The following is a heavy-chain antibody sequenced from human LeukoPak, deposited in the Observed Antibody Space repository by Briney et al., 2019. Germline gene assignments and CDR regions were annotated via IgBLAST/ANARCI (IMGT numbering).Heavy chain of an antibody. J-gene: IGHJ2*01. V-gene: IGHV4-59*08. CDR1: GASISNYY. CDR3: ARFTTVVPAFWYFDL. Sequence: PSETLSLTCTVSGASISNYYWRWIRQPPGKGLEWIGYIFYSGSTNYNPSLKSRVTISLATSKNQFSLQLRSVTAADTAVYYCARFTTVVPAFWYFDLWGRGTLVTVSS. D-gene: IGHD4-23*01. CDR2: IFYSGST.